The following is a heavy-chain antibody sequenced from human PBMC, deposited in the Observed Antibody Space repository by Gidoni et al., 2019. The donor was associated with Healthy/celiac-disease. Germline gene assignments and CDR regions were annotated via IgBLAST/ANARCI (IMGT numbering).Heavy chain of an antibody. Sequence: EVQLVESGGGLVQPGGSLRLSCAASGFTFSSYWLSWVRQAPGKGLEWVANIKQDGSEKYYVDSVKGRFTISRDNAKNSLYLQMNSLRAEDTAVYYCARDIYYDSSGYPPPTNGMDVWGQGTTVTVSS. CDR2: IKQDGSEK. J-gene: IGHJ6*02. D-gene: IGHD3-22*01. CDR3: ARDIYYDSSGYPPPTNGMDV. V-gene: IGHV3-7*03. CDR1: GFTFSSYW.